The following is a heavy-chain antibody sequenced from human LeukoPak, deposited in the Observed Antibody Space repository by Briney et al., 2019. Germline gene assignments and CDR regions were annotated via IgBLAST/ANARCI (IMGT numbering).Heavy chain of an antibody. J-gene: IGHJ3*02. CDR2: ISSSSSYI. CDR3: AREKWDEDAFDM. V-gene: IGHV3-21*01. CDR1: GFTFSSYS. D-gene: IGHD1-26*01. Sequence: GGSLRLSCAASGFTFSSYSMNWVRQAPGKGLEWVSSISSSSSYIYYADSVKGRFTISRDNAKNSLYLQMNSLRAEDTAVYYCAREKWDEDAFDMWGQGTMVTVSS.